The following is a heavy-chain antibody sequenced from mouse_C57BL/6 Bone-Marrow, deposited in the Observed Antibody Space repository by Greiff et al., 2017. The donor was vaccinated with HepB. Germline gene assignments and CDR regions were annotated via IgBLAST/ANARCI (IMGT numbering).Heavy chain of an antibody. CDR1: GFNIKDYY. Sequence: EVQLQQSGAELVRPGASVKLSCTASGFNIKDYYMHWVKQRPEQGLEWIGRIDPEDGDTEYAPKFQGKATMTADTSSNTAYLQLSSLTSEDTAVYYCTIYGDGYYFAYWGQGTLVTVSA. V-gene: IGHV14-1*01. CDR2: IDPEDGDT. D-gene: IGHD2-3*01. J-gene: IGHJ3*01. CDR3: TIYGDGYYFAY.